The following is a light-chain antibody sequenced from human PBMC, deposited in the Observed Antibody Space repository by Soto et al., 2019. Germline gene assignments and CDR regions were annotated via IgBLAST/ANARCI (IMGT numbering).Light chain of an antibody. CDR2: GAS. Sequence: MTQSPTTLPVSQGERVTLSCWASQSVGSNLAWYQRKPGQAPRLLIYGASTRATGIPARFSGSGSGTEFTLTISSLQSDDFAVYYCHQYDYLMTFGQGTRLEIK. V-gene: IGKV3-15*01. CDR3: HQYDYLMT. CDR1: QSVGSN. J-gene: IGKJ5*01.